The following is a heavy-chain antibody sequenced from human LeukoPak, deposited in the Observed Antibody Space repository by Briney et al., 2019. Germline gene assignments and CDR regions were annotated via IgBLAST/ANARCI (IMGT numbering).Heavy chain of an antibody. CDR1: GGSISSYY. Sequence: SETLSLTCTVSGGSISSYYWSWIRQHPGKGLEWIGYIYYSGSTYYNPSLKSRVTISVDTSKNQFSLKLSSVTAADTAMYYCARGTSGSSGYYEPLFDYWGQGTLVTVSS. J-gene: IGHJ4*02. CDR3: ARGTSGSSGYYEPLFDY. CDR2: IYYSGST. V-gene: IGHV4-59*06. D-gene: IGHD3-22*01.